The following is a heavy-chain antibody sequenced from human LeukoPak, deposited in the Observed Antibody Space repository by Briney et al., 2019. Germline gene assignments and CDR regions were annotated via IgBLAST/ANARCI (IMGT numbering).Heavy chain of an antibody. Sequence: SETLSLTCAVYGGSFSGYYWSWIRQPPGKGLEWIGEINHSGSTNYDPSLKSRVTISVDTSKNQFTLKLSSVTAADTAVYYCARGRGGSLHYYGSGSPCPFDYWGQGTLVTVSS. CDR2: INHSGST. V-gene: IGHV4-34*01. CDR3: ARGRGGSLHYYGSGSPCPFDY. CDR1: GGSFSGYY. J-gene: IGHJ4*02. D-gene: IGHD3-10*01.